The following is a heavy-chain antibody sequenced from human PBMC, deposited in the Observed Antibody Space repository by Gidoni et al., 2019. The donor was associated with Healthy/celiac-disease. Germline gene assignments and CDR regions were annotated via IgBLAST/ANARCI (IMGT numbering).Heavy chain of an antibody. CDR3: ARRELGYCSGGSCYGREDY. Sequence: QVQLVQSGAEVKKPGSSVKVSCKASGGTFSSYAISWVRQAPGQGLEWMGGISPIFGTANYAQKFQGRVTITADESTSTAYMELSSLRSEDTAVYYCARRELGYCSGGSCYGREDYWGQGTLVTVSS. V-gene: IGHV1-69*01. CDR2: ISPIFGTA. CDR1: GGTFSSYA. D-gene: IGHD2-15*01. J-gene: IGHJ4*02.